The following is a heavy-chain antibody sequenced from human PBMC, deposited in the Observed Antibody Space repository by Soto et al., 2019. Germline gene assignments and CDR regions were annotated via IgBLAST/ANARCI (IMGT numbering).Heavy chain of an antibody. J-gene: IGHJ4*02. CDR2: ISSSSSYI. CDR3: ARVHYYDSSGFYV. D-gene: IGHD3-22*01. CDR1: GFTFSSYR. V-gene: IGHV3-21*01. Sequence: GGSLRLGYPASGFTFSSYRLNWVRQAPGKGLVWGSSISSSSSYIYYGDLVKGGFTISRDNVKNSLYLQMNSLRAEDTATYYCARVHYYDSSGFYVWGQGTLVTVGS.